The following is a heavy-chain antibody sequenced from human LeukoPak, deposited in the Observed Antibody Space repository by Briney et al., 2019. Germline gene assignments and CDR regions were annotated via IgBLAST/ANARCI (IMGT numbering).Heavy chain of an antibody. CDR3: ARLPISGSSWYSVGYYFDY. D-gene: IGHD6-13*01. J-gene: IGHJ4*02. CDR1: GGSISTNSDY. Sequence: PSETLSLTCSVSGGSISTNSDYWGWIRQPPGKGLEWIGNIYYSGSTYYNPSLQSRVTISVDTSKNQFSLKLSSVTAADTAVYYCARLPISGSSWYSVGYYFDYWGQGALVTVSS. CDR2: IYYSGST. V-gene: IGHV4-39*07.